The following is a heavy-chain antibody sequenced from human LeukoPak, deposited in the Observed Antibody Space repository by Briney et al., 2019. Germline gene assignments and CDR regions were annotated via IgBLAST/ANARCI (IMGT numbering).Heavy chain of an antibody. V-gene: IGHV3-49*04. CDR2: IGRKSSGGTT. J-gene: IGHJ6*02. Sequence: GGSLRLSCTTSGFTFGDYGINWVRQAPGKGLEWVAFIGRKSSGGTTEYAASVKGRFTISRDDSKRIAYLQMNSLKTEDAALYYCTRDFGDYIYYGLDVWGQGTTVTVSS. CDR1: GFTFGDYG. D-gene: IGHD4-17*01. CDR3: TRDFGDYIYYGLDV.